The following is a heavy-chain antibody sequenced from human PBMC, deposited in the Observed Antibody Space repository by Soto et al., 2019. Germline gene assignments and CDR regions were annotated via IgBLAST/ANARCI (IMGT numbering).Heavy chain of an antibody. V-gene: IGHV2-5*08. J-gene: IGHJ4*02. Sequence: TLSLTCTVSGGSISSYDWSWIRQPPGKALEWLAVIYWDDSKHYSPSLRSRLTITKDTSKNQVVLTMTNMDPMDTGTYYCAHKGPEDWPLDYWGQGTLVTVSS. D-gene: IGHD3-9*01. CDR3: AHKGPEDWPLDY. CDR2: IYWDDSK. CDR1: GGSISSYDW.